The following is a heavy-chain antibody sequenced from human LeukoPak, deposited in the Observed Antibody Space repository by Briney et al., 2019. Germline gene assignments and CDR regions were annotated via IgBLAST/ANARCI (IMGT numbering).Heavy chain of an antibody. J-gene: IGHJ4*02. CDR2: INHSGST. CDR1: GGSFSGYY. Sequence: MASETLSLTCAVYGGSFSGYYWSWIRQPPGKGLEWIGEINHSGSTNYNPPLKSRVTISVDTSKNQFSLKLSSVTAADTAVYYCARALRGYSGYDQFDYWGQGTLVTVSS. CDR3: ARALRGYSGYDQFDY. V-gene: IGHV4-34*01. D-gene: IGHD5-12*01.